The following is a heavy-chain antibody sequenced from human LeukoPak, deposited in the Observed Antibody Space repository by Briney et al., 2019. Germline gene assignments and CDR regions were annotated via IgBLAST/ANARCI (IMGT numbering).Heavy chain of an antibody. CDR3: AALVAPY. V-gene: IGHV3-7*05. CDR1: GFTFNGYW. Sequence: GGSLRLSCTTSGFTFNGYWMNWVRQAPGKGLEWVANIKEDGGEKNHVDSVKGRFTISRDNAQKSLYLQMNSLRAEDTAVYYCAALVAPYWGQGTLVTVSS. D-gene: IGHD2-15*01. CDR2: IKEDGGEK. J-gene: IGHJ4*02.